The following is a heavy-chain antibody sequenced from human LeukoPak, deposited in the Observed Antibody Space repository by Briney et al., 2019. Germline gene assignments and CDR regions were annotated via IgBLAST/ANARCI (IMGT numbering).Heavy chain of an antibody. CDR2: IRTTSHNYAT. CDR3: TRAYSYYFDL. J-gene: IGHJ2*01. D-gene: IGHD5-18*01. V-gene: IGHV3-73*01. Sequence: PGGSLRLSCAASGFLFSGSAMHWVRQTSGKGLEWVGHIRTTSHNYATAYAESMKGRFTISRDNSKNTAYLQMNSLKTEDTAFYYCTRAYSYYFDLWGRGTLVTVSS. CDR1: GFLFSGSA.